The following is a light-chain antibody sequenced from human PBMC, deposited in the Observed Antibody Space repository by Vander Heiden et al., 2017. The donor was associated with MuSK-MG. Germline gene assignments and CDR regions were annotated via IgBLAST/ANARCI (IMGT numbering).Light chain of an antibody. CDR3: QQYDSNPFT. Sequence: DIQMTQSPSTLSASVGDRVTITCRASQTISTWLAWYQQKPGKAPNLLIYKASSLQSGVPSRFSGSASGTEFTLTISSLQPDDCATYFCQQYDSNPFTFGHGTKVDVE. J-gene: IGKJ3*01. V-gene: IGKV1-5*03. CDR1: QTISTW. CDR2: KAS.